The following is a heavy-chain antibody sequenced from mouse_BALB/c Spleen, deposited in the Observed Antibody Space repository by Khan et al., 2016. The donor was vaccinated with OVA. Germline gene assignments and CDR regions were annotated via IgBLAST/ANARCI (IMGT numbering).Heavy chain of an antibody. V-gene: IGHV1-31*01. CDR3: TRHGYVAWFTY. CDR1: GYSFTSYY. Sequence: VQLQQSGPELMKPGASVKISCKASGYSFTSYYIHWVIQSHGQSLDWIGYIDPFSGDTTYNQKFKGRATLTVDKSSSTAYIHLSNLTSEDSAVYYCTRHGYVAWFTYWGQGTLVTVSA. D-gene: IGHD2-2*01. J-gene: IGHJ3*01. CDR2: IDPFSGDT.